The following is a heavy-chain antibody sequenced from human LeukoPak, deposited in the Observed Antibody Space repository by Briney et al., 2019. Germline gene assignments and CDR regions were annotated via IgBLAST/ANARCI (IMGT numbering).Heavy chain of an antibody. CDR2: ISGSGAST. D-gene: IGHD2-2*01. CDR1: GLTFSSYA. CDR3: AKQRSEVPVAAANY. J-gene: IGHJ4*02. Sequence: GGSLRLFCATSGLTFSSYAMSWVRQAPGKGLEWVSGISGSGASTYYEDSVKGRFTISRDNSKNTLYLQMNSLRVEDTAVYYCAKQRSEVPVAAANYWGQGSLVTVSS. V-gene: IGHV3-23*01.